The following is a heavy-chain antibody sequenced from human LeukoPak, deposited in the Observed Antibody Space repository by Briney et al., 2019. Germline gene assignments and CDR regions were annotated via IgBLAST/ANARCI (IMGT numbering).Heavy chain of an antibody. D-gene: IGHD2-2*01. CDR2: LTGSGGST. Sequence: GGSLRLSCAASGFTVSSNYMSWVRQAPGKGLEWVSALTGSGGSTYYADSVKGRFTISRDNSKKTLFLQMNSLRAEDTAVYYCAKDLAPAAYWGQGTLVTVSS. J-gene: IGHJ4*02. CDR3: AKDLAPAAY. V-gene: IGHV3-23*01. CDR1: GFTVSSNY.